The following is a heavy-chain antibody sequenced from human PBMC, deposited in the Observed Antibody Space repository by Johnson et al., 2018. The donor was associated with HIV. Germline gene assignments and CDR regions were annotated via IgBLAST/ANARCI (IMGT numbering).Heavy chain of an antibody. J-gene: IGHJ3*02. Sequence: QVQLVESGGGVVQPGRSLRLSCAASGFTFSSYAMHWVRQAPGKGLEWVAVISYDGNNKYYADSVKGRFTISRDNSKNTLYLQMNSLRAEDTAVYYCAKDGGRRRTDAFDIWGQGTMVTVSS. V-gene: IGHV3-30-3*01. CDR3: AKDGGRRRTDAFDI. CDR2: ISYDGNNK. CDR1: GFTFSSYA. D-gene: IGHD2-15*01.